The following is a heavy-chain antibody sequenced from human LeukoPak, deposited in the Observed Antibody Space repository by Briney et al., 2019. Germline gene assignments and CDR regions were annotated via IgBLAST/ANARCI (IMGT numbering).Heavy chain of an antibody. CDR3: AREARITIFGVVIQDDY. CDR1: GGSISSGDYY. V-gene: IGHV4-30-4*08. J-gene: IGHJ4*02. D-gene: IGHD3-3*01. Sequence: SETLSLTCTVSGGSISSGDYYWSWIRQPPGKGLEWIGYIYYSGSTYYNPSLKSRVTISVDTSKNQFSLKLSSVTAADTAVYYCAREARITIFGVVIQDDYWGQGTLVTVSS. CDR2: IYYSGST.